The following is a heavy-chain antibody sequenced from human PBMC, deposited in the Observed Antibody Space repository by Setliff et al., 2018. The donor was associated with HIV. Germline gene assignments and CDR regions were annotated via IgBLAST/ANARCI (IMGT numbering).Heavy chain of an antibody. CDR2: LYVSGDT. CDR3: ALTGHRLLRGYMDV. D-gene: IGHD2-15*01. Sequence: SETLSLTCYVTDDPISGYYWSWVRQPAGKGLEWIGRLYVSGDTNYNPSLKSRVTMTLDTSKKHFSLNLKSVTAAATAVYYCALTGHRLLRGYMDVWGKGTTVTVSS. V-gene: IGHV4-4*07. CDR1: DDPISGYY. J-gene: IGHJ6*03.